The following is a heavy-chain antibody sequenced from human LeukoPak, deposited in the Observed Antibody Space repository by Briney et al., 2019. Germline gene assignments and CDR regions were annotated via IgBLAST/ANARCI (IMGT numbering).Heavy chain of an antibody. CDR1: GGTFSSYA. Sequence: ASVKVSCKASGGTFSSYAISWVRQAPGQGLEWMGGIIPIFGTANYAQKFQGRVTITADESTSTAYMELSSLRSEDTAVYYCARSMPVPAAILRNWFDPWGQGTLVTVSS. D-gene: IGHD2-2*02. J-gene: IGHJ5*02. CDR2: IIPIFGTA. CDR3: ARSMPVPAAILRNWFDP. V-gene: IGHV1-69*13.